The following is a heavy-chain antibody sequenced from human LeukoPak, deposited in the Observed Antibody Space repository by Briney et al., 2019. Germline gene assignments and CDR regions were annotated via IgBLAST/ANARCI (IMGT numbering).Heavy chain of an antibody. Sequence: PSETLSLTCTVSGGSISSYYWSWIRQPPGKGLEWIGYIYYSGSTNYNPSLKSRVTISVDTSKNQFSLKLSSVTAADTAVYYCARVLSGPKPLVVPAPAFDPWGQGTLVTVSS. D-gene: IGHD2-2*01. CDR2: IYYSGST. CDR1: GGSISSYY. CDR3: ARVLSGPKPLVVPAPAFDP. J-gene: IGHJ5*02. V-gene: IGHV4-59*01.